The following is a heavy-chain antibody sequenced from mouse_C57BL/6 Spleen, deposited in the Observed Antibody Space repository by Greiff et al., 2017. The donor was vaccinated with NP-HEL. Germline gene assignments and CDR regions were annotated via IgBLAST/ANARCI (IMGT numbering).Heavy chain of an antibody. CDR2: IDPSDSYT. D-gene: IGHD1-1*01. V-gene: IGHV1-59*01. Sequence: VQLQQPGAELVRPGTSVQLSCKASGYTFTSYWMHWVKQRPGQGLEWIGVIDPSDSYTTYNQKFKGKATLTVDPSSSTAYMQLSSLTSEDSAVYYCARWGIPTAEYFDYWGQGTTLTVSS. CDR1: GYTFTSYW. J-gene: IGHJ2*01. CDR3: ARWGIPTAEYFDY.